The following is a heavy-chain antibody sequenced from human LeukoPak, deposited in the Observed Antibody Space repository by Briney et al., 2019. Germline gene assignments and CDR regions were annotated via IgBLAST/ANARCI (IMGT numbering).Heavy chain of an antibody. CDR1: GGSISSNSYY. D-gene: IGHD1-1*01. J-gene: IGHJ3*02. CDR3: ATNACTDDAFDI. Sequence: SETLSLTCTVSGGSISSNSYYWGWIRPPPRKGLEWIGSIYYSGSTYYNSSLNSRVIISVDTSKNLFSLKLSSVTAADTAVYYCATNACTDDAFDIWGQGTMVTVSS. V-gene: IGHV4-39*07. CDR2: IYYSGST.